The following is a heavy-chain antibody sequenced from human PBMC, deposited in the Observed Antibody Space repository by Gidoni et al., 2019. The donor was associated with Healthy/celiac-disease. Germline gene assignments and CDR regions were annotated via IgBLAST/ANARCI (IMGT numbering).Heavy chain of an antibody. J-gene: IGHJ6*02. CDR1: GFTISSYE. V-gene: IGHV3-48*03. D-gene: IGHD2-15*01. CDR3: ARTVAPPIMDV. Sequence: EVQLVESGGGLVQPGGSLRLSFAASGFTISSYEMNWVRQAPGKGLEWVSYISSSGSTIYYADSVKGRFTISRDNAKNSLYLQMNSLRAEDTAVYYCARTVAPPIMDVWGQGTTVTVSS. CDR2: ISSSGSTI.